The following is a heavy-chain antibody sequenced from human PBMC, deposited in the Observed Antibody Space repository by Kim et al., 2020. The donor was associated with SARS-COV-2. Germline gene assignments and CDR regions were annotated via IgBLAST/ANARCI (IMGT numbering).Heavy chain of an antibody. Sequence: SETLSLTCTVSGGSISSYYWSWIRQPPGKGLEWIGYIYYSGSTNYNPSLKSRVTISVDTSKNQFSLKLSSVTAADTAVYYCARGRRHLGGYYFDYWGQGTLVTVSS. CDR1: GGSISSYY. CDR3: ARGRRHLGGYYFDY. J-gene: IGHJ4*02. CDR2: IYYSGST. D-gene: IGHD2-15*01. V-gene: IGHV4-59*01.